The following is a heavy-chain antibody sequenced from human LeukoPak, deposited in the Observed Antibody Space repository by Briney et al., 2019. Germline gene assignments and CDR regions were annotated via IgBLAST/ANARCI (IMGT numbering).Heavy chain of an antibody. Sequence: GGSLRLSCAVSGFPFSSYGMHWVRQAPGKGLEWLTIIWNDGSKKYYADSVKGRFTISRDNSKSTLFLQMDSLRVEDTAVYFCARAGGRTVLDAFDIWGQGTTVIVSS. V-gene: IGHV3-33*01. CDR1: GFPFSSYG. D-gene: IGHD4-17*01. CDR3: ARAGGRTVLDAFDI. J-gene: IGHJ3*02. CDR2: IWNDGSKK.